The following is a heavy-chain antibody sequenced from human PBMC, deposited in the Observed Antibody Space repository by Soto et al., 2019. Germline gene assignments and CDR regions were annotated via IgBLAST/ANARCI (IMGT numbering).Heavy chain of an antibody. CDR3: AKAYSNSWPNDWFDP. V-gene: IGHV3-23*01. J-gene: IGHJ5*02. D-gene: IGHD3-16*01. Sequence: EVQLLESGGGWLQPGGSLRLSCAASGFTFSSYAMNWVRQAPGKGLEWVSGITGSGAGSYYSDSVKGRFTISRDNSKNRLYLQMISLRAEDTAVYYCAKAYSNSWPNDWFDPWGQGTLVTVSS. CDR1: GFTFSSYA. CDR2: ITGSGAGS.